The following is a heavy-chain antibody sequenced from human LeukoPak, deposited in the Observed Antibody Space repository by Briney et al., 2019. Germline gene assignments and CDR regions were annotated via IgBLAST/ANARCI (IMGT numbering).Heavy chain of an antibody. CDR1: GGSFSGYY. CDR2: INHSGST. Sequence: PSETLSLTCAVYGGSFSGYYWSWIRQPPGKGLEWIGEINHSGSTNYNPSLESRVTISVDTSKNQFSLKLSSVTAADTAVYYCARGKYSSSSYWFDPWGQGTLVTVSS. V-gene: IGHV4-34*01. J-gene: IGHJ5*02. D-gene: IGHD6-6*01. CDR3: ARGKYSSSSYWFDP.